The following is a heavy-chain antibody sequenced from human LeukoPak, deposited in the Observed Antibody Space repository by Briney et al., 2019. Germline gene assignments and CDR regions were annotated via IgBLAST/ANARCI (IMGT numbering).Heavy chain of an antibody. D-gene: IGHD3-10*01. CDR1: GFTLSSHG. J-gene: IGHJ4*02. Sequence: PGASLRLSCAASGFTLSSHGMHWVRQAPGKGLEWVAVIWYDGSNKYYADSVKGRFTISSDNSKNTLYLQMNSLRAEDTAVYYCARVTAYGSGSYDFDYWGQGTLVTVSS. CDR2: IWYDGSNK. CDR3: ARVTAYGSGSYDFDY. V-gene: IGHV3-33*01.